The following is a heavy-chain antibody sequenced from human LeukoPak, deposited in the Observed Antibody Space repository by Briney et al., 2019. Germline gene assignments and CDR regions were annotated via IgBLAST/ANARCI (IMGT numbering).Heavy chain of an antibody. J-gene: IGHJ4*02. CDR2: IRSSNDSI. V-gene: IGHV3-48*02. CDR1: GFTFSTYG. CDR3: ARAMTSGYDY. Sequence: GGSLRLSCAASGFTFSTYGMNWVRQAPGKRLEWVSYIRSSNDSIYYADSVKGRFTISRDNAENSLYLQMNSLRDEDTAVYYCARAMTSGYDYWGQGTLVTVSS. D-gene: IGHD5-12*01.